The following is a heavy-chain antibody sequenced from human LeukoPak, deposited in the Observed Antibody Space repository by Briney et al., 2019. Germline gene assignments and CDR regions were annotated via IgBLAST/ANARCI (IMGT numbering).Heavy chain of an antibody. J-gene: IGHJ3*02. Sequence: SETLSLTCAVYGGSFSGYYWSWIRQPPGKGLEWIGEINHSGSTNYNPSLKSRVTISVDTSKNQFSLKLSSVTAADTAVYYCARLGYDFWSGYYRNDAFDIWGQGTMVTVSS. V-gene: IGHV4-34*01. CDR2: INHSGST. D-gene: IGHD3-3*01. CDR1: GGSFSGYY. CDR3: ARLGYDFWSGYYRNDAFDI.